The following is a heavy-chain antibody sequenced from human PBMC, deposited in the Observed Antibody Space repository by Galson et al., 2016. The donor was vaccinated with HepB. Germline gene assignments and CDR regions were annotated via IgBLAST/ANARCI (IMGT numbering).Heavy chain of an antibody. CDR3: ARARYSSGLYNWFDP. CDR1: GGSISSYY. D-gene: IGHD6-19*01. CDR2: IYYSGSN. V-gene: IGHV4-59*01. J-gene: IGHJ5*02. Sequence: SETLSLTCTVSGGSISSYYWNWIRQPPGKGLEWIGYIYYSGSNNYNPSLKSRVTISVDTSKTHFSLKLSSVTAAATAVYDCARARYSSGLYNWFDPWGQGTLVTVAS.